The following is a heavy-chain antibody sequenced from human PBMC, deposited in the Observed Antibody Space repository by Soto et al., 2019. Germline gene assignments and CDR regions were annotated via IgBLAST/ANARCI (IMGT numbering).Heavy chain of an antibody. D-gene: IGHD2-2*01. Sequence: PSETLSLTCAVYGGSFSGYYWSWIRQPPGKGLEWIGEINHSGSTNYNPSLKSRVTISVDTSKNQFSLKLSSVTAADTAVYYCARKGGTSTSYWGQGTLVTVS. CDR1: GGSFSGYY. CDR3: ARKGGTSTSY. V-gene: IGHV4-34*01. J-gene: IGHJ4*02. CDR2: INHSGST.